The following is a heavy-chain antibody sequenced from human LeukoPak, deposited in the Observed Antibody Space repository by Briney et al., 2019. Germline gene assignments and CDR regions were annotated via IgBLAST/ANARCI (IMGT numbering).Heavy chain of an antibody. V-gene: IGHV4-4*07. CDR2: MYTSGST. CDR3: AREGEYSSSSGAYYFGS. D-gene: IGHD6-6*01. J-gene: IGHJ4*02. CDR1: GGSISSYY. Sequence: PSETLSLTCTVSGGSISSYYWSWIRRPAGKGLEWIGRMYTSGSTNYNPSLKSRVTMSVDTSKNQFSLKLSSVTAADTAVYYCAREGEYSSSSGAYYFGSWGQGTLVTVSS.